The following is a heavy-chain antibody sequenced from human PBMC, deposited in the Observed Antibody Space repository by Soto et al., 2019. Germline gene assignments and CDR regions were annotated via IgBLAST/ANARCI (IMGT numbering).Heavy chain of an antibody. D-gene: IGHD3-10*01. CDR3: ARARITMVRGVPYYFDY. CDR2: IYYSGST. J-gene: IGHJ4*02. CDR1: GGSISSGGYY. V-gene: IGHV4-31*03. Sequence: SETLSLTCTVSGGSISSGGYYWSWIRQHPWKGLEWIGYIYYSGSTYYNPSLKSRVTISVDTSKNQFSLKLSSVTAADTAVYYCARARITMVRGVPYYFDYWGQGTLVTVSS.